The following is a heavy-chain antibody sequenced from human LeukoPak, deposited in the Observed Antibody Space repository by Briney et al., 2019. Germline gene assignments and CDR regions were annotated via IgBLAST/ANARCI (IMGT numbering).Heavy chain of an antibody. CDR3: ARGNGGLRFLEWTASNYYMDV. CDR2: ISAYNGNT. Sequence: GASVKVSCKASGYTFTSYGISWVRQAPGQGLEWMGRISAYNGNTNYAQKLQGRVTMTTDTSTSTAYMELRSLRSDDTAVYYCARGNGGLRFLEWTASNYYMDVWGKGTTVTVSS. V-gene: IGHV1-18*01. D-gene: IGHD3-3*01. CDR1: GYTFTSYG. J-gene: IGHJ6*03.